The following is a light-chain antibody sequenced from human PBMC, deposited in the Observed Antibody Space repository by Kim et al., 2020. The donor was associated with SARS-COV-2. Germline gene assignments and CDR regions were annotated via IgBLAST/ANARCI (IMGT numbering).Light chain of an antibody. Sequence: QRGTRSCSGSSSNIVSTTVNWYQQLPGTAPKLLIYSNNRRPSGVPDRFSGSKSGTSASLAISELQSEDEADYYCAAWDDSLNGYVVFGGGTQLTVL. J-gene: IGLJ2*01. CDR1: SSNIVSTT. CDR3: AAWDDSLNGYVV. V-gene: IGLV1-44*01. CDR2: SNN.